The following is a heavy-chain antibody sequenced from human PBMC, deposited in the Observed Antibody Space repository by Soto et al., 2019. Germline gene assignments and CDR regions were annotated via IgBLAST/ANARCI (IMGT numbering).Heavy chain of an antibody. D-gene: IGHD5-18*01. CDR1: GGSISSGDYY. CDR3: ARDTAMAVYYYYYGMDV. CDR2: IYYSGST. J-gene: IGHJ6*02. V-gene: IGHV4-30-4*01. Sequence: QVQLQESGPGLVKPSQTLSLTCTVSGGSISSGDYYWSWIRQPPGKGLEWIGYIYYSGSTYYNPSLTSRVTISVDTSKNQFSLKLSSVSAADTAVYYCARDTAMAVYYYYYGMDVWGQGTTVTVSS.